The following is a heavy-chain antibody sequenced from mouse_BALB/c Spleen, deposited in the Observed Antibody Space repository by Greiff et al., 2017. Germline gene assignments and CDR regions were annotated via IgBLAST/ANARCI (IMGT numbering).Heavy chain of an antibody. CDR2: IDPANGNT. J-gene: IGHJ3*01. D-gene: IGHD1-1*01. CDR3: AYYYGPAWFAY. Sequence: DVQLVESGAELVKPGASVKLSCTASGFNIKDTYMHWVKQRPEQGLEWIGRIDPANGNTKYDPKFQGKATITADTSSNTAYLQLSSLTSEDTAVYYCAYYYGPAWFAYWGQGTLVTVSA. CDR1: GFNIKDTY. V-gene: IGHV14-3*02.